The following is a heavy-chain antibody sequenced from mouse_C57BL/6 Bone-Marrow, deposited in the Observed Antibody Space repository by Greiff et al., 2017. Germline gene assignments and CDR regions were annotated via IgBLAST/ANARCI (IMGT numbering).Heavy chain of an antibody. V-gene: IGHV1-69*01. J-gene: IGHJ2*01. CDR2: IDPSDSYT. CDR3: ARNLYFDY. CDR1: GYTFTSYW. Sequence: QVQLQQPGAELVMPGASVKLSCKASGYTFTSYWMHWVKQRPGQGLEWIGEIDPSDSYTNYNQKFKGKSTLTVDKSSSTAYMELRSLTSEDSAVYFCARNLYFDYWGQGTTLTVSS.